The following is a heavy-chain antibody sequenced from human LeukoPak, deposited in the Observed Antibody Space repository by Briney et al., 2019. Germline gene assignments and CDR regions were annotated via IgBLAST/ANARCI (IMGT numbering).Heavy chain of an antibody. CDR3: ARVRGDGYPYYFDY. CDR1: GGSISSYY. V-gene: IGHV4-59*01. Sequence: SETLSLTCTVSGGSISSYYWSWIRQPPGKGLEWIGYIYYSGSTNYNPSLKSRVTISVDTSKNQFSLKLSSVTAADTAVYYCARVRGDGYPYYFDYWGQGTLVTVSS. CDR2: IYYSGST. D-gene: IGHD5-24*01. J-gene: IGHJ4*02.